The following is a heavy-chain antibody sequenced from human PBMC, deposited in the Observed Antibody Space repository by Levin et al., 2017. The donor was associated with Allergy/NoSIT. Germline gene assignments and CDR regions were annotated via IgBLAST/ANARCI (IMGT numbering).Heavy chain of an antibody. J-gene: IGHJ4*02. Sequence: GESLKISCKASGYTFTDQGFSLVRQAPGQGLEWMGWNSAYNGNTNYAQKFQGRVTMTTETSTSTAYMELRSLRSDDTAVYYCAREKMSADLDYWGQGTLVAVSS. CDR2: NSAYNGNT. D-gene: IGHD2-2*01. CDR3: AREKMSADLDY. CDR1: GYTFTDQG. V-gene: IGHV1-18*01.